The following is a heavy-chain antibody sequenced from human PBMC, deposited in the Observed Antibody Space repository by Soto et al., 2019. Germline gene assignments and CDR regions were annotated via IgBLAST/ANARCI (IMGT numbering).Heavy chain of an antibody. Sequence: SETLSLTCAVYGGSFSGYYWSWIRQPPGKGLEWIGEINHSGSTNYNPSLNSRVTISVDTSKNQFSLKLSSVTAADTAVYYCARGEKTRYYYDSSGYPFWGQGTLVTVSS. CDR3: ARGEKTRYYYDSSGYPF. V-gene: IGHV4-34*01. J-gene: IGHJ4*02. D-gene: IGHD3-22*01. CDR1: GGSFSGYY. CDR2: INHSGST.